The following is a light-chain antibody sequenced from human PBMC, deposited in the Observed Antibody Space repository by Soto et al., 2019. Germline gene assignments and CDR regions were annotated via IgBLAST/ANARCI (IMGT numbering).Light chain of an antibody. V-gene: IGLV1-40*01. CDR1: SSNIGAGYD. Sequence: QSVLTQPPSVSGAPGQRVTISCTGSSSNIGAGYDVHWYQQLPGTAPKLLIYANTNRPSGVPDRFSGSQSGTSASLAITGLQAEDEADYYCQSYDSSLSGSGVFGTGTKVTV. CDR3: QSYDSSLSGSGV. CDR2: ANT. J-gene: IGLJ1*01.